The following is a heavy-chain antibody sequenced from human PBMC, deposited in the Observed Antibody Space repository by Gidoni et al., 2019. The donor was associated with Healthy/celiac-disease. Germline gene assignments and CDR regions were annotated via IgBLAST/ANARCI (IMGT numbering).Heavy chain of an antibody. Sequence: EVQMVESGGGLVKPGGSLRRAWAAPGFTCSSYSMNCVRQAPGKGLEWVSSISSSSSYIYYADSVKGRFTISRDNAKNSLYLQMNSLRAEDTAVYYCARECIVGATRWFDPWGQGTLVTVSS. CDR3: ARECIVGATRWFDP. D-gene: IGHD1-26*01. CDR1: GFTCSSYS. J-gene: IGHJ5*02. CDR2: ISSSSSYI. V-gene: IGHV3-21*01.